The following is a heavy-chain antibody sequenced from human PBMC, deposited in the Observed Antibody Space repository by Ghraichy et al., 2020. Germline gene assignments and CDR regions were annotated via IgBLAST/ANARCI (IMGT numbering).Heavy chain of an antibody. CDR2: ISSGSNSK. Sequence: GGSLRLSCDTSGFTFTDYYMSWIRQAPGKGLEWVAYISSGSNSKYYADSLKGRFTITRDNAKKSVSLQMNSLRVEDTAVYYCARYWGSYYYYGGMDVWGQGTTVTVAS. CDR1: GFTFTDYY. CDR3: ARYWGSYYYYGGMDV. J-gene: IGHJ6*02. D-gene: IGHD1-26*01. V-gene: IGHV3-11*04.